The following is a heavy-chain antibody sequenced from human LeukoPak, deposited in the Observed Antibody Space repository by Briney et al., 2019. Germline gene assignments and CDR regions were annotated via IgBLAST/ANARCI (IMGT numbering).Heavy chain of an antibody. D-gene: IGHD4-17*01. V-gene: IGHV4-61*02. CDR3: ARAHDYGKVFDY. CDR2: IYTSGST. CDR1: GGSISSGSYY. J-gene: IGHJ4*02. Sequence: SQTLSLTCTVSGGSISSGSYYCSWIRQPAGKGLEWIGRIYTSGSTNYNPSLKSRVTISVDTSKNQFSLKLSSVTAADTAVYYCARAHDYGKVFDYWGQGTLVTVSP.